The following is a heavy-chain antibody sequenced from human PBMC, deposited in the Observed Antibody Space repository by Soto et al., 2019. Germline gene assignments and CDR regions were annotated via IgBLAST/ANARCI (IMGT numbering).Heavy chain of an antibody. J-gene: IGHJ6*02. CDR1: GYTFTSYG. V-gene: IGHV1-18*04. D-gene: IGHD4-4*01. CDR2: ISAYNGNT. CDR3: ARRTTVTTTAPYCYYYYGMDV. Sequence: WASVKVSCKASGYTFTSYGISWVRQAPGQGLEWMGWISAYNGNTNYAQKLQGRVTMTTDTSTSTAYMELRSLRSDDTAVYYCARRTTVTTTAPYCYYYYGMDVWGQGTTVTVSS.